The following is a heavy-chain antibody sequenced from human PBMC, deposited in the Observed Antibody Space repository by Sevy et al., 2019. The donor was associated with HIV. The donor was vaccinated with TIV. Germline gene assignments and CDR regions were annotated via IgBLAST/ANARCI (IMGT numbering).Heavy chain of an antibody. CDR2: INWNGGST. J-gene: IGHJ5*02. V-gene: IGHV3-20*04. D-gene: IGHD6-6*01. Sequence: GGSLRLSCAASGFTFDDYGMIWVRQAPGKGLEWVSGINWNGGSTGYADSVKGRFTISRDNAKNSLYLQMNSLRAEDTALYYCAREEQLVEGNWFDPWGQGTLVTVSS. CDR3: AREEQLVEGNWFDP. CDR1: GFTFDDYG.